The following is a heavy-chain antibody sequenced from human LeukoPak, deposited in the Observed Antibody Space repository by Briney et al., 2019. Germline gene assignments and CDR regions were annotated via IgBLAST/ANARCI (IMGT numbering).Heavy chain of an antibody. Sequence: SETLSLTCAVSGVSISSGGYSWSWLRPPPGTGLEWIGYIYYIGSTYYNPSLKSRVTISVDTPKNQLSLKQSSVTAADTAVYYCGRDGSDWSDAFDIWGQGTMVTVSS. CDR1: GVSISSGGYS. V-gene: IGHV4-30-4*07. CDR2: IYYIGST. D-gene: IGHD3-9*01. J-gene: IGHJ3*02. CDR3: GRDGSDWSDAFDI.